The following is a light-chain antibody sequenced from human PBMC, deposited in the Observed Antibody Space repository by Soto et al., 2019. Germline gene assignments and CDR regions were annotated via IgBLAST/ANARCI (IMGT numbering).Light chain of an antibody. Sequence: QSALTQPPSASGSPGQSVTISCTGTSSDIGEYNYVSWFQQHPGEAPKLIISEVNKRPSGVPDRFSGSKSGNTASLTVSGLQAEDEADYYCTSYGGRDNLMFGGGTKLTVL. V-gene: IGLV2-8*01. CDR1: SSDIGEYNY. J-gene: IGLJ3*02. CDR3: TSYGGRDNLM. CDR2: EVN.